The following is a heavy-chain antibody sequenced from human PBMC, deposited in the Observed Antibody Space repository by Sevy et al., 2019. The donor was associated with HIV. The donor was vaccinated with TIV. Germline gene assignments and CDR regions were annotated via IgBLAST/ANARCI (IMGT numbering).Heavy chain of an antibody. CDR3: AKQQRELTVYYFDY. J-gene: IGHJ4*02. CDR2: ISGSGGST. D-gene: IGHD1-26*01. Sequence: GGYLRLSCAASGFTFSSYAMSCVRQAPGKGLEWVSAISGSGGSTYYADSVKGRFTISRDNSKNTLYLQMNSLRVEDTAVYYCAKQQRELTVYYFDYWGQGTLVTVSS. V-gene: IGHV3-23*01. CDR1: GFTFSSYA.